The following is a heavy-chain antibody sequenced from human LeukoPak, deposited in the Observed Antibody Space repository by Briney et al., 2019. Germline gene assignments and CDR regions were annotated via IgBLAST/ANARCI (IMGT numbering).Heavy chain of an antibody. CDR2: ISSSSSYI. CDR3: ARDSGIAAAGTWGPNDY. D-gene: IGHD6-13*01. Sequence: GGSLRLSCAASGSTFSSYSMNWVRQAPGKGLEWVSSISSSSSYIYYADSVKGRFTISRDNAKNSLYLQMNSLRAEDTAVYYCARDSGIAAAGTWGPNDYWGQGALVTVSS. J-gene: IGHJ4*02. V-gene: IGHV3-21*01. CDR1: GSTFSSYS.